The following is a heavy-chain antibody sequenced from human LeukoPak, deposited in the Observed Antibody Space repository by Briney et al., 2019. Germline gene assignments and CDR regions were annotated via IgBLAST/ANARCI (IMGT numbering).Heavy chain of an antibody. CDR2: ISGGST. D-gene: IGHD3-22*01. Sequence: GGSLRLSCAASGFTVSSNEMSWVRQAPGKGLEWVSSISGGSTYYADSVKGRFTISRDNSKNTLYLQMNSLRAEDTAVYYCARGVFYDSSGGDAFDIWGQGTMVTVSS. CDR1: GFTVSSNE. CDR3: ARGVFYDSSGGDAFDI. J-gene: IGHJ3*02. V-gene: IGHV3-38-3*01.